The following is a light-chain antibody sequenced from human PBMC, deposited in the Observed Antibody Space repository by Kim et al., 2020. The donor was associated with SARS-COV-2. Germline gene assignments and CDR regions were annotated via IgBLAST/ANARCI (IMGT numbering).Light chain of an antibody. CDR3: QQYNT. CDR1: QSISSW. J-gene: IGKJ2*01. V-gene: IGKV1-5*01. CDR2: DAS. Sequence: DIQMTQSPSTLSASVGDRVTITCRASQSISSWLAWYQQKPGKAPKLLIYDASSLESGVPSRFSGSGSGTEFTLTISSLQPGDFATYYCQQYNTFGQGTKLEI.